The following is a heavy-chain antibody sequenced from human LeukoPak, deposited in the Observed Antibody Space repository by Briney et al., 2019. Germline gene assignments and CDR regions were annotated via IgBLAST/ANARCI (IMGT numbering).Heavy chain of an antibody. D-gene: IGHD3-10*01. CDR2: IYTSGST. V-gene: IGHV4-4*07. J-gene: IGHJ5*02. Sequence: SETLSLTCTVSGGSISSYYWSWIRQPAGKGLEWIGRIYTSGSTNYNPSLKSRVTMSVDTSKNQFSLKLSSVTAADTAVYYCARDPPLLGLGEKYNWFDPWGQGTLVTVSS. CDR3: ARDPPLLGLGEKYNWFDP. CDR1: GGSISSYY.